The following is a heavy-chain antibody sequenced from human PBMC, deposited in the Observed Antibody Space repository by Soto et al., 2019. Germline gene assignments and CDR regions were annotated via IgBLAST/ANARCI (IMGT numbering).Heavy chain of an antibody. J-gene: IGHJ4*01. D-gene: IGHD2-2*01. CDR2: ISGSGGST. CDR1: GFTFSSYA. Sequence: PGGSLRLSCAASGFTFSSYAMSWVRQAPGQGLEWVSAISGSGGSTYYADSVKGRFTISRDNSKTTLYLQMNSLRAEDTAVYYCAKNTSSVFDYWGHGTLVTVSS. V-gene: IGHV3-23*01. CDR3: AKNTSSVFDY.